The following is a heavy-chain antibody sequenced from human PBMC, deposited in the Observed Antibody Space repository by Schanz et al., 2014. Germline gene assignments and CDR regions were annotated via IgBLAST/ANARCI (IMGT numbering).Heavy chain of an antibody. CDR2: ISSSSSTR. CDR3: ARSRSGFYFDY. D-gene: IGHD1-26*01. CDR1: GFTFSAYA. V-gene: IGHV3-48*01. J-gene: IGHJ4*02. Sequence: VQLVESGGGVVQPGRSLRLSCAASGFTFSAYAMNWVRQAPGKGLEWVSYISSSSSTRYYADSVKGRFTISRDNAKNSLFLQMNSLRAEDTAVYYCARSRSGFYFDYWGQGTLVTVSS.